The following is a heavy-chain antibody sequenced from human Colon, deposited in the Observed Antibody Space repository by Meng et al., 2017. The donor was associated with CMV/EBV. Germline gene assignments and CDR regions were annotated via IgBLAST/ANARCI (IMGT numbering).Heavy chain of an antibody. CDR3: ARDREVVPAEGFDI. V-gene: IGHV3-74*01. Sequence: GGSLRLSCAASGFTFSSYWMHWVRQAPGKGLVWVSRINSDGSSTSYADSVKGRFTISRDNAKNTLYLQMNSLRAEDTTVYYCARDREVVPAEGFDIWGQGTMVTVSS. CDR1: GFTFSSYW. J-gene: IGHJ3*02. D-gene: IGHD2-2*01. CDR2: INSDGSST.